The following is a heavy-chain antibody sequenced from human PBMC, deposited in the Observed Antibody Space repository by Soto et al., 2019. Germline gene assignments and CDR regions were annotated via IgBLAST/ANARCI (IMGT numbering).Heavy chain of an antibody. J-gene: IGHJ4*02. CDR2: IYHSGST. V-gene: IGHV4-30-2*01. D-gene: IGHD4-17*01. CDR1: GGSISSGGYS. Sequence: QLQLQESGSGLVKPSQTLSLTCAVSGGSISSGGYSWSWIRQPPGKGLEWIGYIYHSGSTYYNPSLKSRVNISVDRSKNQVSLKLSSVTAEDTAVYYCARSMTTVTSNDYWGQGTLVTVSS. CDR3: ARSMTTVTSNDY.